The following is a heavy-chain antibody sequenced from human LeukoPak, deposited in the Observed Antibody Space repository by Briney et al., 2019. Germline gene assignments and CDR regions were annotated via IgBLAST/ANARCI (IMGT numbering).Heavy chain of an antibody. CDR1: GGSISSGDYY. D-gene: IGHD6-13*01. CDR2: IYYSGTT. Sequence: PSETLSLTCTVSGGSISSGDYYWSWIRQPPGKGLEWIGYIYYSGTTYYNPSLKSRVTISIDTSKNQFSLKLSSVTAADTAVYYCARGGSSWQSFDFWGQGTLVTVSS. J-gene: IGHJ4*02. CDR3: ARGGSSWQSFDF. V-gene: IGHV4-30-4*01.